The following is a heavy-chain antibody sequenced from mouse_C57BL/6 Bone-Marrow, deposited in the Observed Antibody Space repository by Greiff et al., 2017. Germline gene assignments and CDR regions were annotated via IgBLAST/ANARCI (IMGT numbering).Heavy chain of an antibody. V-gene: IGHV1-85*01. CDR1: GYTFTSYD. CDR2: IYPRDGST. Sequence: QVQLQQSGPELVKPGASVKLSCKASGYTFTSYDINWVKQRPGQGLEWIGWIYPRDGSTKYNEKFQGKATLTVDKSSSTAYIELHSLTSEDSAVYFCARDYGSSYWYFDVWGTGTTVTVSS. J-gene: IGHJ1*03. CDR3: ARDYGSSYWYFDV. D-gene: IGHD1-1*01.